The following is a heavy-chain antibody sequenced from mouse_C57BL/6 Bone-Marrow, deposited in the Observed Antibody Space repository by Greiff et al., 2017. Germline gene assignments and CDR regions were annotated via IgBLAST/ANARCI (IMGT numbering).Heavy chain of an antibody. CDR2: ISSGSSTI. D-gene: IGHD1-1*01. V-gene: IGHV5-17*01. CDR1: GFTFSDYG. Sequence: EVQLVESGGGLVKPGGSLKLSCAASGFTFSDYGMHWVRQAPEKALEWVAYISSGSSTIYYADTVKGRFTISRDNAKNTLFLQMTSLRSEDTAMYYCARGGYYGSYYFDYWGQGTTLTVSS. J-gene: IGHJ2*01. CDR3: ARGGYYGSYYFDY.